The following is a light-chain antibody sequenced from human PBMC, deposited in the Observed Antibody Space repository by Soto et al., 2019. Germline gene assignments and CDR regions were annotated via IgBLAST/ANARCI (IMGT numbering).Light chain of an antibody. J-gene: IGKJ1*01. CDR3: QQRSNWRRT. Sequence: EIMMTQSPAILSVSPGERATLSCRVSQSVSSNLAWYQQKPGQAPRLLIYDASNRATGIPARFSGSGSGTDFTLTISSLEPEDFAVYYCQQRSNWRRTFGQGTKVDIK. V-gene: IGKV3-11*01. CDR1: QSVSSN. CDR2: DAS.